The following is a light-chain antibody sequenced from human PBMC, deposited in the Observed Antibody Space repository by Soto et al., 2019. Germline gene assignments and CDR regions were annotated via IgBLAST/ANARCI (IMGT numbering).Light chain of an antibody. J-gene: IGLJ1*01. CDR3: SSYAGSNTFV. V-gene: IGLV2-8*01. CDR1: SSDVGGYNL. CDR2: EVN. Sequence: QSVLTQPPSASGSPGQSVTISCTGTSSDVGGYNLVSWYQQHPGEAPKLMISEVNERPSGVPDRFSGAKSGNTASLTVSGLRTEDEAYYYCSSYAGSNTFVFGTATKVTVL.